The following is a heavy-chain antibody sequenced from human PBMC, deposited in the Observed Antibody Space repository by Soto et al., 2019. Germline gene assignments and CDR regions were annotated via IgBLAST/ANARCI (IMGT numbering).Heavy chain of an antibody. Sequence: SETLSLTCSVSGAYVSSAGYSWSWIRQPPGKGLEWIGYVYQSGRTYGSVTTSYNLSLKSRVTISVDRSTNQFSLKLISVTAADTAVYFCARGQSIVAAIDYFDYWGQGSLVTVSS. V-gene: IGHV4-30-4*07. CDR3: ARGQSIVAAIDYFDY. J-gene: IGHJ4*02. CDR2: VYQSGRT. CDR1: GAYVSSAGYS. D-gene: IGHD5-12*01.